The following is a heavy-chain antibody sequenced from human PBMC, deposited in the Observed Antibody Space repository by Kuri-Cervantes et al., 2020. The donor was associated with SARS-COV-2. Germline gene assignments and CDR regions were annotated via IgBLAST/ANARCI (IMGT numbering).Heavy chain of an antibody. J-gene: IGHJ3*02. V-gene: IGHV1-18*01. CDR1: GYTFTSYD. CDR2: ISAYNGNT. D-gene: IGHD3-9*01. CDR3: ARVGPLRYFDWLLLGAFDI. Sequence: ASVKVSCKASGYTFTSYDINWVRQAPGQGLEWMGWISAYNGNTNYAQKLQGRVTMTTDTSTSTAYMELRSLRSDDTAVYYCARVGPLRYFDWLLLGAFDIWGQGTMVTVSS.